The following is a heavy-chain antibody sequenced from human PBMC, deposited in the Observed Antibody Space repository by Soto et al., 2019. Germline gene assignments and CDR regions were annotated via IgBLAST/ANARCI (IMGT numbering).Heavy chain of an antibody. CDR2: IWYDGSNK. CDR1: GFTFSSYG. Sequence: GGSLRLSCAASGFTFSSYGMHWVRQAPGKGLEWVAVIWYDGSNKYYADSVKGRFTISRDNSKNTLYLQMNSLRAEDTAVYYCARDLPTLDYSSGFSARNPLFDYWGQGTLVTVSS. J-gene: IGHJ4*02. V-gene: IGHV3-33*01. CDR3: ARDLPTLDYSSGFSARNPLFDY. D-gene: IGHD6-19*01.